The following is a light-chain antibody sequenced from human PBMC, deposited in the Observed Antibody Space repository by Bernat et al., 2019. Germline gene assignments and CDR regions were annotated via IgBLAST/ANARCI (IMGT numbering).Light chain of an antibody. CDR1: SSDVGGYNY. CDR3: SSFAVSGNWV. Sequence: QSALTQPLSASGSPGQSVAISCTGTSSDVGGYNYVSWYQQHPGKAPKLVIYEVTKRPSGVPDRFSGSKSGQTASLTVSGLQAEDEAYYYCSSFAVSGNWVFGGGTKLTVL. J-gene: IGLJ3*02. V-gene: IGLV2-8*01. CDR2: EVT.